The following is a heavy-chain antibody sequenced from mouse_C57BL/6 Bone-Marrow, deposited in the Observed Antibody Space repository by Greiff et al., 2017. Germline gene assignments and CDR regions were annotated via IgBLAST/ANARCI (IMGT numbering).Heavy chain of an antibody. CDR1: GYTFTSYG. CDR2: IYPDNGYT. J-gene: IGHJ4*01. CDR3: TRDNCAMDY. Sequence: EVQLQQSGAELVRPGSSVKMSCKTSGYTFTSYGINWVKQRPGQGLEWIGYIYPDNGYTEYNEKFKGKATLTSDTSSSTAYMQLSSLTSEDSAIYVCTRDNCAMDYWGQGTSVTVSS. D-gene: IGHD1-3*01. V-gene: IGHV1-58*01.